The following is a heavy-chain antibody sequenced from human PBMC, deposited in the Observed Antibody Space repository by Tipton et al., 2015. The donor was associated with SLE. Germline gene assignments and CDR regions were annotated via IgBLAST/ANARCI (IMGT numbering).Heavy chain of an antibody. V-gene: IGHV1-2*02. CDR3: ARGRWGLVGTDYFDY. CDR1: GYTFTGYY. D-gene: IGHD2-21*02. J-gene: IGHJ4*02. CDR2: INPNSGGT. Sequence: QSGPEVKKPGASVKVSCKASGYTFTGYYMHWVRQAPGQGLEWMGWINPNSGGTNYAQKFQGRVTMTRDTSISTAYMELSRLRSDDTAVYYCARGRWGLVGTDYFDYWGQGTLVTVSS.